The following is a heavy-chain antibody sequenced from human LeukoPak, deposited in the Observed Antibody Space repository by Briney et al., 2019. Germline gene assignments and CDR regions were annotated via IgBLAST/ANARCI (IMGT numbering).Heavy chain of an antibody. CDR2: ISAYNGNT. V-gene: IGHV1-18*01. Sequence: ASVKVSCKASGYTFTSYGISWVRQAPGQGLEWMGWISAYNGNTNYAQKLQGRVTMTRDTSTSTVYMELSSLRSEDTAVYYCARADHSRPDYMDVWGKGTTVTISS. CDR1: GYTFTSYG. J-gene: IGHJ6*03. D-gene: IGHD6-13*01. CDR3: ARADHSRPDYMDV.